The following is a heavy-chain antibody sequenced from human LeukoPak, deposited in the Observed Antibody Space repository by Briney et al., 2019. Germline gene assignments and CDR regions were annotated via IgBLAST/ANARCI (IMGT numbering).Heavy chain of an antibody. J-gene: IGHJ4*02. D-gene: IGHD3-10*01. CDR2: IYYSGNT. CDR1: GVSISSSNSY. CDR3: TRANGYGLIDY. Sequence: SETLSLTCTVSGVSISSSNSYWGWIRQAPGKGLEWIGSIYYSGNTYYNSSLKSRVTISLDTSKNQFSLNLFSVTAADTAMYYCTRANGYGLIDYWGQGTLVTVSS. V-gene: IGHV4-39*07.